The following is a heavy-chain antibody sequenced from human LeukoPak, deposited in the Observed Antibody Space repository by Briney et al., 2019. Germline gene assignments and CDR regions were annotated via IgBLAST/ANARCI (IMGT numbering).Heavy chain of an antibody. CDR2: FDPEDGET. V-gene: IGHV1-24*01. CDR3: ATAVRLGGLSPDY. Sequence: ASVKVSCKVSGYTLTELSMHWVRQAPGKGLEWMGGFDPEDGETIYAQKFQGRVTMTKDTSTDTAYMELSSLRSEDTAVYYCATAVRLGGLSPDYWGQGTLVTVSS. J-gene: IGHJ4*02. CDR1: GYTLTELS. D-gene: IGHD3-16*02.